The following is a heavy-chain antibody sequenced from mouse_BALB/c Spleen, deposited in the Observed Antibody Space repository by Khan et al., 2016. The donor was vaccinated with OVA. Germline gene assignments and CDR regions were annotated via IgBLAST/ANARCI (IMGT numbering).Heavy chain of an antibody. CDR2: IYPGTGST. Sequence: QVQLKQSGAELVRPGASVKLSCKTSGYIFTNYWIHWVKQRSGQGLEWIARIYPGTGSTYSNEKFKGKATMTADKSSNTAYMQLSIMKSEDSAVYFCARGAITSHAMDSWGQGTSVTVSS. V-gene: IGHV1-76*01. D-gene: IGHD1-1*01. J-gene: IGHJ4*01. CDR1: GYIFTNYW. CDR3: ARGAITSHAMDS.